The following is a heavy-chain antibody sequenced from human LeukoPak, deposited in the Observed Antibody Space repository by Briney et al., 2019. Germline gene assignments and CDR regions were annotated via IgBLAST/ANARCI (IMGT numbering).Heavy chain of an antibody. CDR3: AKARSSSGYFFEH. Sequence: GGSLRLSCAASGFTFSSYGMHWVRQAAGKGLEWVAVIWYDGSKKYYADSVKDRFTISRDNSKNTLYVQMNSLGADDTAVYYCAKARSSSGYFFEHWGQGTLVTVSS. V-gene: IGHV3-33*06. J-gene: IGHJ4*02. D-gene: IGHD3-10*01. CDR2: IWYDGSKK. CDR1: GFTFSSYG.